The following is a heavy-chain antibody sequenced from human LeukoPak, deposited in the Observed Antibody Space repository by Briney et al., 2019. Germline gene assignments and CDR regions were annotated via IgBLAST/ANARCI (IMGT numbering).Heavy chain of an antibody. J-gene: IGHJ4*02. CDR1: GYTFTIYW. CDR3: ARSDSYSFDY. D-gene: IGHD3-3*01. CDR2: IYPGDSHT. V-gene: IGHV5-51*01. Sequence: GESLKISCKTSGYTFTIYWIGWVRQMPGKGLEWVGVIYPGDSHTRYSPSFQGQATISADKSISTSYLQWSSLKASDTAIFYCARSDSYSFDYWGQGTLVTVSS.